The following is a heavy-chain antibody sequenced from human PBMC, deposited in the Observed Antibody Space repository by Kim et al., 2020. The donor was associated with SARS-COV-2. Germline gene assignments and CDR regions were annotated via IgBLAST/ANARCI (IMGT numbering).Heavy chain of an antibody. Sequence: SVKVSCKASGGTFSSYAISWVRQAPGQGLEWMGGIIPIFGTANYAQKFQGRVTITADESTSTAYMELSSLRSEDTSVYYCARGAGLRLGELSTLYYYGMDVWGQGTTVTVSS. CDR1: GGTFSSYA. V-gene: IGHV1-69*13. D-gene: IGHD3-16*02. CDR2: IIPIFGTA. J-gene: IGHJ6*02. CDR3: ARGAGLRLGELSTLYYYGMDV.